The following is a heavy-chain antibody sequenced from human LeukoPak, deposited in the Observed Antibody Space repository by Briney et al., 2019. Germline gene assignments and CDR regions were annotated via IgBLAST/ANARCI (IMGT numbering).Heavy chain of an antibody. CDR3: AKTSDQLLYSKFDF. Sequence: GESLRLSCATSGFNFSFFGMHWVRQAPGKGLEWVAFIQYDGSYKFYADSVQGRFSISRDNSKSTLFLQMNSLRPDDTALYYCAKTSDQLLYSKFDFWGQGTLVTVSS. CDR2: IQYDGSYK. CDR1: GFNFSFFG. J-gene: IGHJ4*02. D-gene: IGHD2-2*02. V-gene: IGHV3-30*02.